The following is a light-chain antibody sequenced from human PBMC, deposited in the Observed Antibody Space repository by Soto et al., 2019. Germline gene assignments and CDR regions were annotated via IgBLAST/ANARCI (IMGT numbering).Light chain of an antibody. V-gene: IGLV1-47*01. CDR3: AAWDDSMSGVV. Sequence: QSVLTQPPSASGTPGQRVTISCSGSSSNIGSNYVYWYQKLPGTAPKLLIYRNNQRPSVVPDRFSGSKSGTAASLAISGLRSEDEADYYCAAWDDSMSGVVFGGGTQLTFL. CDR1: SSNIGSNY. CDR2: RNN. J-gene: IGLJ2*01.